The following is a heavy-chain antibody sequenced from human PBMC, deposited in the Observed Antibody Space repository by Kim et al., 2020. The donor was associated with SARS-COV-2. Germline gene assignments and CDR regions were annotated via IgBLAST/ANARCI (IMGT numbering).Heavy chain of an antibody. CDR1: GFTFNSYG. V-gene: IGHV3-30*18. CDR3: AKSGFRGAAAGDAFDI. J-gene: IGHJ3*02. CDR2: ISLDGSAK. Sequence: GGSLRLSCAASGFTFNSYGMHWVRQAPGKGLEWVAVISLDGSAKFYGDSLKGPFTISRDNSKSTLYLQMNGLRTEDTAVYYCAKSGFRGAAAGDAFDIWGQGTMVTVSS. D-gene: IGHD3-10*01.